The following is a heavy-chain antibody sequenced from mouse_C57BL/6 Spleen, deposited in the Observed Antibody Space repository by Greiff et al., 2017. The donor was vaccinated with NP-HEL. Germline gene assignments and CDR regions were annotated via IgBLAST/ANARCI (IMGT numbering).Heavy chain of an antibody. CDR1: GYTFTSYW. J-gene: IGHJ4*01. Sequence: QVQLQQPGAELVKPGASVKMSCKASGYTFTSYWITWVKQRPGQGLEWIGDFYPGSGSTNYNEKFKSKATLTVDTSSSTAYMQLSGLTSEDSAVYYCAYYGSSYAMDYWGQGTSVTVSS. CDR3: AYYGSSYAMDY. CDR2: FYPGSGST. V-gene: IGHV1-55*01. D-gene: IGHD1-1*01.